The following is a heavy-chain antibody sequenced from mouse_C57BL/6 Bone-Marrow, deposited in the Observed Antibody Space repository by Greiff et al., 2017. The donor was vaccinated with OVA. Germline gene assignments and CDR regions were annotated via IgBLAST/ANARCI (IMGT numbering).Heavy chain of an antibody. CDR3: ARRGLGRYYFDY. CDR1: GYAFSSYW. J-gene: IGHJ2*01. Sequence: QVHVKQSGAELVKPGASVKISCKASGYAFSSYWMNWVKQRPGKGLEWIGQIYPGDGDTNYNGKFKGKATLTADKSSSTAYMQLSSLTSEDSAVYFCARRGLGRYYFDYWGQGTTLTVSS. CDR2: IYPGDGDT. D-gene: IGHD4-1*01. V-gene: IGHV1-80*01.